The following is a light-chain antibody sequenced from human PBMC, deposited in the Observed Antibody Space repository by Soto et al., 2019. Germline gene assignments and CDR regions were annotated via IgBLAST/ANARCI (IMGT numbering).Light chain of an antibody. V-gene: IGKV3-20*01. CDR1: QSVRSSH. J-gene: IGKJ4*01. CDR3: QQYSSSPLT. Sequence: EIMLKQSPGTLSLSQGERATLSCRTSQSVRSSHLAWYQQKPGQAPRLLIYGASSRATGIPDRFSGSGSGTDSTLTISRLEPEDFAVYHCQQYSSSPLTFGGGTKVDIK. CDR2: GAS.